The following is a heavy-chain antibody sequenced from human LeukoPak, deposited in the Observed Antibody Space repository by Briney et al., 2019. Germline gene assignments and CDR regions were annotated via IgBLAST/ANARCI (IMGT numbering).Heavy chain of an antibody. V-gene: IGHV4-4*07. CDR2: IYTSGST. CDR3: AGESKTYDGSGYYHDP. J-gene: IGHJ5*02. D-gene: IGHD3-22*01. CDR1: GGSISSYY. Sequence: SETLSLTCTVSGGSISSYYWSWIRQPAGKGLEWIGRIYTSGSTDYSPSLKSRVTMSLDTSKNQFSLNLYSVTAADTAVYFCAGESKTYDGSGYYHDPWGQGTLVTVSS.